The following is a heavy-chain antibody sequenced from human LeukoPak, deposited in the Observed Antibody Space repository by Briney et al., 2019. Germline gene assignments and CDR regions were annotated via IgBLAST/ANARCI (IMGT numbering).Heavy chain of an antibody. CDR2: ISYDGSNK. CDR1: GFTFSSYA. J-gene: IGHJ4*02. Sequence: PGGSLRLSCAASGFTFSSYAMHWVRQAPGKGLEWVAVISYDGSNKYYADSVKGRFTISRDNSKNTLYLQMNSLRAEDTAVYYCVRGCGKSSCPYYLDSWGQGTLVTVSS. CDR3: VRGCGKSSCPYYLDS. V-gene: IGHV3-30-3*01. D-gene: IGHD6-13*01.